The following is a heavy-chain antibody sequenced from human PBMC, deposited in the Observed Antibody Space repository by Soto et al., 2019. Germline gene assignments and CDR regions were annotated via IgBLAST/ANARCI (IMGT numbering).Heavy chain of an antibody. J-gene: IGHJ6*02. D-gene: IGHD3-3*01. Sequence: SETLSLTCSVSGGSISTTYDYWGWIRQPPGRGLEWIATIHYRGSTYYNPSLKSRVTISVDTSKNQFSLKLSSVTAADTAVYYCARASSYYDFWSGYYTGHFGMDVWGQGTTVTVSS. CDR1: GGSISTTYDY. CDR2: IHYRGST. V-gene: IGHV4-39*07. CDR3: ARASSYYDFWSGYYTGHFGMDV.